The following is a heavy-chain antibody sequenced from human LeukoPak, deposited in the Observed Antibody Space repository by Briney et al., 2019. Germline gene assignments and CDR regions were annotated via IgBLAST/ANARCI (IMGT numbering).Heavy chain of an antibody. CDR1: GYTFTSHD. J-gene: IGHJ5*02. Sequence: ASVKVSCKASGYTFTSHDINWVRQAPGPGLEWMGWMNPNSGNTGYAKKFQGRVTMTRNTSISTAYMELSSLRSEDTAVYYCATGRPSPRRNNWFDPWGQGTLVTVSS. CDR3: ATGRPSPRRNNWFDP. V-gene: IGHV1-8*01. CDR2: MNPNSGNT.